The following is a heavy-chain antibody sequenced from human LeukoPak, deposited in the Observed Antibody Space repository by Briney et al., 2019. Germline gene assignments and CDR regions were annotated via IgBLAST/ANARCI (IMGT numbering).Heavy chain of an antibody. CDR3: AGGNGWYYH. D-gene: IGHD6-19*01. J-gene: IGHJ4*02. Sequence: PSETLSLTCTVSGGSISSYYWSWIRQPPGRGLEWIGYIYYSGSTNYNPSLKSRVTISVDTSKNQFSPKLSSVTAADTAVYYCAGGNGWYYHWGQGNLVTVSS. CDR1: GGSISSYY. V-gene: IGHV4-59*01. CDR2: IYYSGST.